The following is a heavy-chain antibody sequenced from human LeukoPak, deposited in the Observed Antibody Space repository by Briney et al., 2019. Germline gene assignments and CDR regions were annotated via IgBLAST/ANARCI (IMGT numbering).Heavy chain of an antibody. CDR2: IIPIFGTA. D-gene: IGHD3-22*01. J-gene: IGHJ1*01. Sequence: SVKVSCKASGGTFSSYAISWVRQAPGQGLEWMGRIIPIFGTANYAQKFQGRVTITADESTSTAYMELSSLRSEDTAVYYCARGGKPYYYDSSGYSGKAEYFQHWGQGTLVTVSS. CDR1: GGTFSSYA. CDR3: ARGGKPYYYDSSGYSGKAEYFQH. V-gene: IGHV1-69*13.